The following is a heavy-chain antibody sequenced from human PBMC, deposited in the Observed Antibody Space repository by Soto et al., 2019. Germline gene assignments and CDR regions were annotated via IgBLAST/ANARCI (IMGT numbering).Heavy chain of an antibody. V-gene: IGHV1-18*01. CDR1: GYTFTMFG. D-gene: IGHD3-16*01. CDR3: ARRTDYGDY. CDR2: TNTHIANP. J-gene: IGHJ4*02. Sequence: QVQLLQSGPEVKEPGASVKVSCKASGYTFTMFGISWVRQAPGQGLESMAWTNTHIANPTYSQKFQGRLTLTTDTSTNTAYMELAGLTSDDTAVYFCARRTDYGDYWGQGSLVTVSS.